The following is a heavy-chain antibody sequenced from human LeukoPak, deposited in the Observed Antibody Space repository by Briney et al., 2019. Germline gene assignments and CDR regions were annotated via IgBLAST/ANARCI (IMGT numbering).Heavy chain of an antibody. Sequence: SETLSLACTVSGGSITSSSYYWGWIRQPPGKGLEWIGTIYYSGTIYYSGQTYYNPSLKSRVTISLDTSKNQFSLRLSSVTAADTAVYYCARDDLGGFDAFDIWGQGTMVTVSS. J-gene: IGHJ3*02. CDR2: IYYSGTIYYSGQT. CDR3: ARDDLGGFDAFDI. V-gene: IGHV4-39*07. CDR1: GGSITSSSYY. D-gene: IGHD3-16*01.